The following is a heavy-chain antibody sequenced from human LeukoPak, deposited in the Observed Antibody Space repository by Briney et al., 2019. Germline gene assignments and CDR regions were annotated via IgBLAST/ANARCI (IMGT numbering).Heavy chain of an antibody. Sequence: SETLSLTCTVSGGSISSSSYYWGWIRQPPGKGLEWIGSIYYSGSTYYNPSLKSRVTISVDTSKNQFSLKLSSVTAADTAVYYCARAHARLNWFDPWGQGTPVTVSS. J-gene: IGHJ5*02. CDR2: IYYSGST. D-gene: IGHD3-16*01. V-gene: IGHV4-39*01. CDR1: GGSISSSSYY. CDR3: ARAHARLNWFDP.